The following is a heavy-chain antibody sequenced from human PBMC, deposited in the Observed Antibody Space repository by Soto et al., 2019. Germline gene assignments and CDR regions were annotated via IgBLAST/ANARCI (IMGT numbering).Heavy chain of an antibody. CDR2: IDTDGSYT. V-gene: IGHV3-74*01. CDR3: LHATFWPRDH. D-gene: IGHD3-3*01. Sequence: GGSLRLSCAASGFTFDSYWMHWVRQVPGKGLVWVSRIDTDGSYTSYADSVKGRFTISRDNAKNKLYLQMTSLRDEDKPPYSCLHATFWPRDHWGQGTLVTVSS. CDR1: GFTFDSYW. J-gene: IGHJ4*02.